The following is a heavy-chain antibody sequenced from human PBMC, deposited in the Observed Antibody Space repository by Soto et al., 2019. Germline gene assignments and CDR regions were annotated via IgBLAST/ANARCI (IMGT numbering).Heavy chain of an antibody. CDR2: IYYSGST. Sequence: QLHLRESGPGLVKPSETLSLTCTVSGGSITSSSYYWGWIRQPPGKGLEWIGSIYYSGSTYYNTSLECRVPISVDTSKNQFSLKLRSVTAADTAVYYCASQEVGGSYVYTFDPWGQGTLVTVSS. D-gene: IGHD1-26*01. J-gene: IGHJ5*02. V-gene: IGHV4-39*01. CDR3: ASQEVGGSYVYTFDP. CDR1: GGSITSSSYY.